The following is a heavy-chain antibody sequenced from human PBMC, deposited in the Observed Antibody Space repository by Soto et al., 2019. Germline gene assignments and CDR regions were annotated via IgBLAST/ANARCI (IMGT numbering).Heavy chain of an antibody. CDR3: ARGINYYDSSGDSWFDP. D-gene: IGHD3-22*01. CDR1: GGSINSGYYS. Sequence: SETLSLTCTLSGGSINSGYYSWTWIRHPPGKGLEWIGYIYHTGTTYYNTSLKSRVTISVDRSKNQFSLKLSSVTAADTAVYYCARGINYYDSSGDSWFDPWGQGTLVTVS. V-gene: IGHV4-30-2*01. J-gene: IGHJ5*02. CDR2: IYHTGTT.